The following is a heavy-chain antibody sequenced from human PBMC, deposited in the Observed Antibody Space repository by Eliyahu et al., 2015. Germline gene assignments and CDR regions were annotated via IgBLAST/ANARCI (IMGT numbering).Heavy chain of an antibody. Sequence: QAQLVESGGGLVKPGGSLXLSCATSXFPFSXYYMSWIRPXPGKGPEWVSYISSSSSSTSYADSVKGRFTISRDNAKNSLYLQMNSLRAEDTAVYYCARDWTYYDHWSGYKFWGQGTLVTVSS. CDR3: ARDWTYYDHWSGYKF. CDR1: XFPFSXYY. J-gene: IGHJ4*02. CDR2: ISSSSSST. V-gene: IGHV3-11*06. D-gene: IGHD3-3*01.